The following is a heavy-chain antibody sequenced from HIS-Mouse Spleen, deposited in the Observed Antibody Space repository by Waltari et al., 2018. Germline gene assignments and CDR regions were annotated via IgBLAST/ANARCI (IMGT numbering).Heavy chain of an antibody. V-gene: IGHV1-2*02. J-gene: IGHJ1*01. D-gene: IGHD3-10*01. Sequence: QVQLVQSGAEVKKPGASVKVSCKASGYTFTGYYMHWVRQAPGQGLEWMGWINPNRGGTNYARKFQGRVTMTRDTSISTAYMELSRLRSDDTAVYYCASTRAYGSGSYREYFQHWGQGTLVTVSS. CDR2: INPNRGGT. CDR3: ASTRAYGSGSYREYFQH. CDR1: GYTFTGYY.